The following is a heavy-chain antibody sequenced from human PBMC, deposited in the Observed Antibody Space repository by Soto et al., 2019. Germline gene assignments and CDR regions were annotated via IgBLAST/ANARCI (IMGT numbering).Heavy chain of an antibody. V-gene: IGHV4-34*01. Sequence: PSETLSLTCAVYGGSFSGYYWSWIRQPPGKGLEWIGEINHSGSTNYNPSLKSRVTISVDTSKNQFSLKLSSVTAADTAVYFCARGNYGGNSVSDYWGQGTLVTVSS. D-gene: IGHD4-17*01. J-gene: IGHJ4*02. CDR2: INHSGST. CDR3: ARGNYGGNSVSDY. CDR1: GGSFSGYY.